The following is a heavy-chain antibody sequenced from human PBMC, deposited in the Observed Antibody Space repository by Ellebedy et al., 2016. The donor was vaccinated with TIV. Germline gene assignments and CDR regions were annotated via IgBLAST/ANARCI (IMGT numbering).Heavy chain of an antibody. D-gene: IGHD4-23*01. Sequence: GESLKISXAASGFTFTTYAIHWVRQAPGKGLEWVAIISNEGSYKNYADSVKGRFTISRDTAKSTMYLQMNSLSAEDTAVFYCAMSRVTVAGRRWFDYWGQGTLVTVSS. V-gene: IGHV3-30-3*01. CDR1: GFTFTTYA. CDR2: ISNEGSYK. CDR3: AMSRVTVAGRRWFDY. J-gene: IGHJ4*02.